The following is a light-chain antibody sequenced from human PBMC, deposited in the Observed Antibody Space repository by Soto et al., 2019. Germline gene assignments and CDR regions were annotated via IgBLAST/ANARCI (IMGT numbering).Light chain of an antibody. CDR1: QSVSSSY. CDR2: GAS. V-gene: IGKV3-20*01. CDR3: PQYGSSPGT. J-gene: IGKJ1*01. Sequence: EIVLTQSPGTLSLSPGERATLSCRASQSVSSSYLAWYQQKPGQAPRLLIYGASIRATGIPDRFSGSGSGTYFPLTISRLEPEDFAVYYCPQYGSSPGTFGQGTKVEIK.